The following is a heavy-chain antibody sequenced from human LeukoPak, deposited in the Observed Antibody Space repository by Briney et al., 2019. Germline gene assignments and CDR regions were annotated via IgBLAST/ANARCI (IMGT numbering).Heavy chain of an antibody. CDR3: ARDPSSSSAFDY. CDR2: ISSSSSYI. D-gene: IGHD6-6*01. CDR1: GFTLRTDS. Sequence: GGSLRLSCAGSGFTLRTDSMNWVRHARGRWLEWVSSISSSSSYIYYTHSVKGPFTISRDNAKNSLYLQMNNLRAEDTPVYYCARDPSSSSAFDYWGQGTLVTVSS. J-gene: IGHJ4*02. V-gene: IGHV3-21*04.